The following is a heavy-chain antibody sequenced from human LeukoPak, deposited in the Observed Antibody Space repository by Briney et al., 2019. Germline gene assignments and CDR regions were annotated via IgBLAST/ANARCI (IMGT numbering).Heavy chain of an antibody. J-gene: IGHJ4*02. CDR2: INSDGSST. D-gene: IGHD1-1*01. V-gene: IGHV3-74*01. CDR3: ASEWTGTTRFDY. CDR1: GFTVSSNY. Sequence: GGSLRLSCAASGFTVSSNYMSWVRQAPGKGLEWVSRINSDGSSTSYADSVKGRFTISRDNAKNTLYLQMNSLRAEDTAVYYCASEWTGTTRFDYWGQGTLVTVSS.